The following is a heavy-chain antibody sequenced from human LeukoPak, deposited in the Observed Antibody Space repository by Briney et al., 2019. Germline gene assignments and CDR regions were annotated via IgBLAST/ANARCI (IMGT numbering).Heavy chain of an antibody. CDR3: ARVERYSDYMDV. Sequence: PGGTLRLSCAASGFTSSSDSMNWVRQAPAKGLEWVSSIRSRSSYLNYADSVQGRFTISRDNAKNSLYLQMNSLRAEDTAVYYCARVERYSDYMDVWGKGATVIVSS. D-gene: IGHD5-12*01. CDR1: GFTSSSDS. V-gene: IGHV3-21*01. J-gene: IGHJ6*03. CDR2: IRSRSSYL.